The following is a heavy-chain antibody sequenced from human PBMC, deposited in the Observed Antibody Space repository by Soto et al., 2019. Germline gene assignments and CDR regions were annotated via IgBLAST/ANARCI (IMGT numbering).Heavy chain of an antibody. Sequence: GGSLRLSCAASGFTVSSNYMSWVRQAPGKRLEWVSVIYSGGSTYYADSVKGRFTISRDNSKNTLYLQMNSLRAEDTAAYYCAREAVAGLGYFDYWGQGTLVTVSS. J-gene: IGHJ4*02. CDR1: GFTVSSNY. CDR2: IYSGGST. V-gene: IGHV3-66*01. CDR3: AREAVAGLGYFDY. D-gene: IGHD6-19*01.